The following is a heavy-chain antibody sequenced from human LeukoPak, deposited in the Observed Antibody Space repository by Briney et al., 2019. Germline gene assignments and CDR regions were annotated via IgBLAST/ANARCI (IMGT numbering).Heavy chain of an antibody. D-gene: IGHD6-19*01. Sequence: GGSLRLSCAASGFTFSSYSMNWVRQAPGKGLEWVAAISYNGSHKFYADSVKGRFTISRDNSKNTLYLQMSSLRAEDTAVYYCARPLTAVTGTNAFDVWGQGTMVTVSS. V-gene: IGHV3-30*03. CDR3: ARPLTAVTGTNAFDV. CDR1: GFTFSSYS. J-gene: IGHJ3*01. CDR2: ISYNGSHK.